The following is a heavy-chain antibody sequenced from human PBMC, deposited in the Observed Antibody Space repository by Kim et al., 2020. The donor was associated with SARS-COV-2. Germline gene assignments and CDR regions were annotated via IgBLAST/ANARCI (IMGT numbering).Heavy chain of an antibody. Sequence: SETLSLTCTVSGGSISSSSYYWGWIRQPPGKGLEWIGSIYYSGSTYYNLSLKSRVTISVDTSKNRFSLKLSSVTAPDTAVYYCARGKGYAYGRFDPWGQGTLVTVSS. J-gene: IGHJ5*02. CDR1: GGSISSSSYY. D-gene: IGHD3-16*01. V-gene: IGHV4-39*01. CDR2: IYYSGST. CDR3: ARGKGYAYGRFDP.